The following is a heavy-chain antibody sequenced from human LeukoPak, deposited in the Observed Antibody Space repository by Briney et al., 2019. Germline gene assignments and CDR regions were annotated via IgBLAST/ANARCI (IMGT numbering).Heavy chain of an antibody. V-gene: IGHV1-18*01. Sequence: ASVKVSCKASGYTFSNYGISWVRQAPGQGLEWMGWISPYNGNTNYAQELQGRVSMTTDTSTSTAYVDLRSLRSDDTAVYYCARGGVGGCRGGSCPLNWFDPWGQGTLVTVSS. CDR3: ARGGVGGCRGGSCPLNWFDP. CDR1: GYTFSNYG. D-gene: IGHD2-15*01. CDR2: ISPYNGNT. J-gene: IGHJ5*02.